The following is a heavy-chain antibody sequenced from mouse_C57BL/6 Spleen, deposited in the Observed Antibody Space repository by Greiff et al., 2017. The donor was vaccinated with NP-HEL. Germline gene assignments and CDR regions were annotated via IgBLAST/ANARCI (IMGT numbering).Heavy chain of an antibody. Sequence: QQSCKASGYTFTSYWMHWVKQRPIQGLEWIGNIDPSDSETHYNQKFKDKATLTVDKSSSTAYMQLSSLTSEDSAVYYCARWDTPGYYFDYWGQGTTLTVSS. V-gene: IGHV1-52*01. CDR2: IDPSDSET. CDR1: GYTFTSYW. J-gene: IGHJ2*01. CDR3: ARWDTPGYYFDY. D-gene: IGHD4-1*01.